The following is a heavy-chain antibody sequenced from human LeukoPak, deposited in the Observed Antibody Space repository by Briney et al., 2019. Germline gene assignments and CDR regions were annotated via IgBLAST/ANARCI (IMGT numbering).Heavy chain of an antibody. J-gene: IGHJ4*02. D-gene: IGHD6-13*01. CDR2: ISVSGNT. CDR1: GFTLSSYA. V-gene: IGHV3-21*06. CDR3: ARVAEAAAFDY. Sequence: GGSLRLSCAASGFTLSSYAMSWVRQGPGKGLEWVSAISVSGNTYHADSVKGRFTISRDNAKNSLYLQMNSLRAEDTAVYYCARVAEAAAFDYWGQGTLVTVSS.